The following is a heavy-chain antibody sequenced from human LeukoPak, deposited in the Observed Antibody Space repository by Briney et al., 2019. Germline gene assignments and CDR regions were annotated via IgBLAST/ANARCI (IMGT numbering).Heavy chain of an antibody. CDR1: GFTFSSYE. J-gene: IGHJ3*01. Sequence: GGSLRLSCAASGFTFSSYEMNWVRQAPGKGLGWISYISSSGSTIYYADSVKGRFTISRDNAKNSLYLQMNSLRAEDTAIYYCARGVTSGGPWGQGTMVTVSS. V-gene: IGHV3-48*03. CDR3: ARGVTSGGP. D-gene: IGHD4-17*01. CDR2: ISSSGSTI.